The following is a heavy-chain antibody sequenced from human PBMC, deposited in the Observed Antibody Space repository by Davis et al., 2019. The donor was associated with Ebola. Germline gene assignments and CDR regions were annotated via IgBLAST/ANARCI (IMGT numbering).Heavy chain of an antibody. CDR3: AREDVVVTAIGSGYYYGMDV. V-gene: IGHV1-18*01. CDR2: ISGYNGNT. Sequence: ASVKVSCKASGYTFTSYGISWVRQAPGQGLEWMGWISGYNGNTNYVENLQGRVTMTTDTSTSTAYMELRSLRSADTAVYYCAREDVVVTAIGSGYYYGMDVWGKGTTVTVSS. D-gene: IGHD2-21*02. CDR1: GYTFTSYG. J-gene: IGHJ6*04.